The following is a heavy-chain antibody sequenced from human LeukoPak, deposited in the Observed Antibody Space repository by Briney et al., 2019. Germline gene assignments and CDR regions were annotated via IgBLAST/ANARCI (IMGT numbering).Heavy chain of an antibody. CDR1: GGSISSGGYY. CDR2: IYYSGST. D-gene: IGHD1-1*01. Sequence: PSETLSLTCTVSGGSISSGGYYWSWIRQHPGKGLEWIGYIYYSGSTYYNPSLESRVTISVDTSKNQFSLKLSSVTAADTAVYYCARHLARLEADYWGQGTLVTVSS. J-gene: IGHJ4*02. CDR3: ARHLARLEADY. V-gene: IGHV4-31*03.